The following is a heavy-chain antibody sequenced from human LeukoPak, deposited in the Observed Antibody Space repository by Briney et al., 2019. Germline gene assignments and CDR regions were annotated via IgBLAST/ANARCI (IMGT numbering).Heavy chain of an antibody. CDR1: GFTFSSYS. CDR3: AQGRMTKGYDY. V-gene: IGHV3-23*01. J-gene: IGHJ4*02. CDR2: ISPSGGST. D-gene: IGHD2-15*01. Sequence: PGGSLRLSCAASGFTFSSYSMNWVRQAPGKGLEWVSLISPSGGSTYYADSVKGRFTISRDNSENTLYLQMNSLRAEDTALYYCAQGRMTKGYDYWGQGTLVTVSS.